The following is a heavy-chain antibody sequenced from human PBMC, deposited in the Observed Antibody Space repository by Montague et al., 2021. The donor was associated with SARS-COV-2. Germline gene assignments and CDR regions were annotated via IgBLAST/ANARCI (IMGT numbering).Heavy chain of an antibody. J-gene: IGHJ4*02. D-gene: IGHD6-19*01. CDR3: ARDFSHSSGWYGVAAFDY. CDR1: GFTFSSYA. V-gene: IGHV3-30-3*01. Sequence: SLRLSCAASGFTFSSYAMHWVRQAPGKGLEWVAVISYDGSIKYYADSVKGRFTISRDNSKNTLSLQMNSLRAEDTAVYYCARDFSHSSGWYGVAAFDYWGQGPLVPV. CDR2: ISYDGSIK.